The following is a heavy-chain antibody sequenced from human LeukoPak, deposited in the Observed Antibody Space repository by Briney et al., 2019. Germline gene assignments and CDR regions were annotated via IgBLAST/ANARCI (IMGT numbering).Heavy chain of an antibody. CDR3: ARGTWELTTGFDY. D-gene: IGHD1-26*01. J-gene: IGHJ4*02. CDR1: GGTFSSYA. Sequence: SVKVSCKASGGTFSSYAISWVRQAPRQGLEWMGGIIPIFGTANYAQKFQGRVTITADESTSTAYMELSSLRSEDTAVYYCARGTWELTTGFDYWGQGTLVTVSS. CDR2: IIPIFGTA. V-gene: IGHV1-69*13.